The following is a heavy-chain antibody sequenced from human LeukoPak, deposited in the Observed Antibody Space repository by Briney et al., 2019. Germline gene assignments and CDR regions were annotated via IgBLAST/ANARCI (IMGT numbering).Heavy chain of an antibody. CDR3: ASVAKKQQTPRFYDFWSGYPFGNYYYYMDV. Sequence: PSETLSLTCTVSGGSISSSRYYWGWIRQPPGKGLEWIGSIHYSGSTYYNPSLKSRVTISVDTSKNQFSLKLSSVTAADTAVYYCASVAKKQQTPRFYDFWSGYPFGNYYYYMDVWGKGTTVTVSS. V-gene: IGHV4-39*07. CDR1: GGSISSSRYY. CDR2: IHYSGST. J-gene: IGHJ6*03. D-gene: IGHD3-3*01.